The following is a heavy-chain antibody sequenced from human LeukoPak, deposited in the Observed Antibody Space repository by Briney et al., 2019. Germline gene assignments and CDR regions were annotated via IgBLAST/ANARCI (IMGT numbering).Heavy chain of an antibody. V-gene: IGHV1-2*02. CDR2: INPNSGGT. CDR1: GYTFTGYY. Sequence: ASVKVSCKASGYTFTGYYMHWVRQAPGQGLEWMGWINPNSGGTNYAQKFQGRVTMTRDTSISTAYMELRSLRSDDTAVYYCARTYYYDSSGYYTPHNYFDYWGQGTLITVSS. J-gene: IGHJ4*02. D-gene: IGHD3-22*01. CDR3: ARTYYYDSSGYYTPHNYFDY.